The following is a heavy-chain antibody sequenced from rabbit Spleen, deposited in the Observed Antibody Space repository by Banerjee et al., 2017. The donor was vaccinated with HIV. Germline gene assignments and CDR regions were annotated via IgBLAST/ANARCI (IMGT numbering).Heavy chain of an antibody. CDR2: IYVGGDDWT. CDR1: GFSFSSDYD. V-gene: IGHV1S40*01. Sequence: QSLEESGGGLVQPEGSLTLTCKASGFSFSSDYDMCWVRQAPGKGLEWIACIYVGGDDWTYYATWAKGRFTISKTSSTTVTLHMTSLTAADTATYFCARDTGTSFSSYGMDLWGQGTLVTVS. CDR3: ARDTGTSFSSYGMDL. J-gene: IGHJ6*01. D-gene: IGHD8-1*01.